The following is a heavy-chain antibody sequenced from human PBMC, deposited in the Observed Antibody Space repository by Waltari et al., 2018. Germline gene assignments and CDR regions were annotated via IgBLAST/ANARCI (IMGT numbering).Heavy chain of an antibody. D-gene: IGHD6-19*01. CDR2: ISPSGGST. V-gene: IGHV1-46*01. CDR1: GYTFTSYY. J-gene: IGHJ6*02. Sequence: QVQLVQSGAEVKKPGASVKVSCKASGYTFTSYYMHWVRQAPGQGLERMGIISPSGGSTSYEQKFQGRVTMTRDTSTSTVYMELSSLRSEDTAVYYCARAVLSGWYGMDVWGQGTTVTVSS. CDR3: ARAVLSGWYGMDV.